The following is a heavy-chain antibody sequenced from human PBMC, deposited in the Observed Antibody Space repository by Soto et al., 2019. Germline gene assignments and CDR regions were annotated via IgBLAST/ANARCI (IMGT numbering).Heavy chain of an antibody. J-gene: IGHJ4*02. Sequence: SETLSLTCAVSGGSISSSNWWSWVRQPPGKGLEWIGEIYHSGSTNYNPSLKSRVTISVDKSKNQFSLKLSSVTAADTAVYYCARAPDGFGSSSSPQFDYWGQGTLVTVSS. CDR1: GGSISSSNW. CDR3: ARAPDGFGSSSSPQFDY. CDR2: IYHSGST. V-gene: IGHV4-4*02. D-gene: IGHD6-6*01.